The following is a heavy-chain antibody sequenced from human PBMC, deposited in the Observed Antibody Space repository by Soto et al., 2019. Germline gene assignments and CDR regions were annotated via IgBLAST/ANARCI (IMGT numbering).Heavy chain of an antibody. D-gene: IGHD2-8*01. Sequence: PSETLSLTCAVSGHPVSSGYFWGWIRQPPKKDLEWIAIIDHTGTTPYNPSLESRLTIALDTSKNQVSLELTTLTAAATPINHCARDGGNGKYRHYGMDVWGQGTAVTVSS. V-gene: IGHV4-38-2*02. CDR3: ARDGGNGKYRHYGMDV. CDR2: IDHTGTT. J-gene: IGHJ6*02. CDR1: GHPVSSGYF.